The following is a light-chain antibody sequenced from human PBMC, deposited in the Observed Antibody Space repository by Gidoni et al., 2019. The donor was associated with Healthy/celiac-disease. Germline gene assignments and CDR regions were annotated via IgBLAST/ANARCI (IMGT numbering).Light chain of an antibody. Sequence: IVMTQSPASLAVSVGERATINCKSSQSVLYSSNNKNYLAWYQQKPGQPPKLLIYWASTRESGVPDRFSGSGSGTDFTLTISSLQAEDVAVYYCQQYYSTPPSFGQGTKLEIK. V-gene: IGKV4-1*01. CDR3: QQYYSTPPS. CDR2: WAS. J-gene: IGKJ2*03. CDR1: QSVLYSSNNKNY.